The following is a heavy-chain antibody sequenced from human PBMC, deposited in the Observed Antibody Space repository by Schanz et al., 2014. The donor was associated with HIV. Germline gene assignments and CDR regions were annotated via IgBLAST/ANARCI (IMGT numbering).Heavy chain of an antibody. J-gene: IGHJ6*02. CDR2: INTNGGGT. Sequence: QAQLVQSGAEVKKPGASVKVSCKASGYSFTSNFIHWVRQAPGQGLQWMGVINTNGGGTSDTLQGRVIITRDTSTRTVYMYLSNLRFEDSAVYYCAREKMDTGGLDVWGQWTTVTVSS. CDR3: AREKMDTGGLDV. CDR1: GYSFTSNF. V-gene: IGHV1-46*01.